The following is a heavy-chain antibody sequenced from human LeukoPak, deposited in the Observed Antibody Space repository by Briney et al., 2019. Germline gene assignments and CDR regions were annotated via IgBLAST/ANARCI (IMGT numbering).Heavy chain of an antibody. J-gene: IGHJ4*02. CDR1: GFTFSSYA. V-gene: IGHV3-30*04. CDR2: ISYDGSNK. CDR3: ARTGSGSYFFDY. D-gene: IGHD3-10*01. Sequence: PGWSLRLSCAASGFTFSSYAMHWVRQAPGKGLEWVAVISYDGSNKYYADSVKGRFTISRDNSKNTLYLQMNSLRAEDTAVYYCARTGSGSYFFDYWGQGTLVTVSS.